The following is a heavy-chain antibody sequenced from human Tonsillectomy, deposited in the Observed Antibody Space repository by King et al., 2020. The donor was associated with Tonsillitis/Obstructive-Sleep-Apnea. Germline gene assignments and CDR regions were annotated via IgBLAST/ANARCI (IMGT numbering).Heavy chain of an antibody. Sequence: VQLVESGGGVVQPGRTLRLSCAASGFPFSSYAMHWVRQAPGKGLEWVAVISYDGSNKYYAESVKGRFTISRDNSKNSLYLQVNSLRGEDTAVYYCARDRSGWTPEYFQHWGQGTLVTVSS. CDR3: ARDRSGWTPEYFQH. V-gene: IGHV3-30*16. D-gene: IGHD6-19*01. J-gene: IGHJ1*01. CDR1: GFPFSSYA. CDR2: ISYDGSNK.